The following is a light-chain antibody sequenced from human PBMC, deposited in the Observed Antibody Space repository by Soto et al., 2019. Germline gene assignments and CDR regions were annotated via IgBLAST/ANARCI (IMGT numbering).Light chain of an antibody. J-gene: IGLJ1*01. Sequence: ALTQPAPVSGSPGQSITISCTGTSSDVGGYNYVSWYQQHPGKAPKLMIYDVSNRPSGVSNRFSGSKSGNTASLTISGLQAEDEADYYCSSYTSSSPYVFGTGTKVTV. CDR1: SSDVGGYNY. CDR3: SSYTSSSPYV. V-gene: IGLV2-14*01. CDR2: DVS.